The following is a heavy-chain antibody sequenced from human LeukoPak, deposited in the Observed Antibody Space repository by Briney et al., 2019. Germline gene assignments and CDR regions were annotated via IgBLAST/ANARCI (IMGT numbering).Heavy chain of an antibody. CDR1: AGSFSGYY. J-gene: IGHJ4*02. Sequence: AETLSLTCAVYAGSFSGYYWSWIRQPPGKGLEWIGEINHSGSTNYNPSLKSRVTISVDTSKNQFSLKLSSVTAADTAVYYCARGSFGPAVRYFDWLRTTTFDYWGQGTLVTVSS. CDR3: ARGSFGPAVRYFDWLRTTTFDY. CDR2: INHSGST. V-gene: IGHV4-34*01. D-gene: IGHD3-9*01.